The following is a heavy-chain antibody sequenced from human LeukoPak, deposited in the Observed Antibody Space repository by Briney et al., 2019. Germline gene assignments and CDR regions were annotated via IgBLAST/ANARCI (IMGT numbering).Heavy chain of an antibody. J-gene: IGHJ6*03. CDR2: IYYSGIT. CDR3: ARQGEVTTEGYYYYYMDV. Sequence: SETLSLTCTVSGGSISSYYWSWIRQPPGKGLEWIGYIYYSGITNYNPSLKSRVTISVDTSKNQFSLKLSSVTAADTAVYYCARQGEVTTEGYYYYYMDVWGKGTTVTVSS. V-gene: IGHV4-59*08. D-gene: IGHD4-11*01. CDR1: GGSISSYY.